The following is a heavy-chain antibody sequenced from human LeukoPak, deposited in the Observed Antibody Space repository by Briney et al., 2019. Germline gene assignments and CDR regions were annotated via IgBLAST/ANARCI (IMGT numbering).Heavy chain of an antibody. Sequence: SVKVSCKPSGYIFTTYNLHWVRQAPGQGLEWMGGIIPIFGTANYAQKFQGRVTITADESTSTAYMELSSLRSEDTAVYYCAASTYYDILTGYYNDYWGQGTLVTVSS. D-gene: IGHD3-9*01. CDR3: AASTYYDILTGYYNDY. CDR2: IIPIFGTA. V-gene: IGHV1-69*13. CDR1: GYIFTTYN. J-gene: IGHJ4*02.